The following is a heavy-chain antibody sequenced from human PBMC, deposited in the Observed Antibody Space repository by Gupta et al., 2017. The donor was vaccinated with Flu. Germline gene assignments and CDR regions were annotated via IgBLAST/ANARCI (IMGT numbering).Heavy chain of an antibody. CDR3: ARAVPDDSDTFNFYDAFDV. V-gene: IGHV4-31*03. CDR1: GVSITTDTVF. Sequence: QVQLQESGPGLVKPSQTLYLTCTVSGVSITTDTVFWPWNRQSPGKGLEWIGYVHHRGNTDYSPSLKNRLTMSVDTSKNQFSLTLSSVTAAYTAVYYCARAVPDDSDTFNFYDAFDVWGQGTTVTVSS. J-gene: IGHJ3*01. CDR2: VHHRGNT. D-gene: IGHD3-22*01.